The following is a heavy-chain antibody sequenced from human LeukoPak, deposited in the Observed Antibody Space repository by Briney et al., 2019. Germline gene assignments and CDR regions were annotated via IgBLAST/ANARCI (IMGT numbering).Heavy chain of an antibody. CDR1: GYTFSRYG. J-gene: IGHJ4*02. V-gene: IGHV7-4-1*02. Sequence: ASVKVSCKASGYTFSRYGMNWVRQAPGQGLEWMGWINTNSGNPTYAQGFTGRFVFSLESSVSTAYLQISSLKAEDTAVYYCARDAHYDSSAYFLDYWGQGTLVTVSS. D-gene: IGHD3-22*01. CDR3: ARDAHYDSSAYFLDY. CDR2: INTNSGNP.